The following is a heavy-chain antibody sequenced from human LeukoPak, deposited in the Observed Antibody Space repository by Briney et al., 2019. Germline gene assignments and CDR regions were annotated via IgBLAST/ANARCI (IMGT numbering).Heavy chain of an antibody. V-gene: IGHV3-7*01. J-gene: IGHJ6*03. CDR3: ASFAAQLRYYYYYYYMDV. CDR2: IKQDGSEK. D-gene: IGHD2-2*01. CDR1: GFTFSSYW. Sequence: PGGSLRLSCAASGFTFSSYWMSWVRQAPGKGLEWVANIKQDGSEKYYVDSVKGRFTISRDNAKNSLYLQMNSLRAEDTAVYYCASFAAQLRYYYYYYYMDVWGKGTTVTVSS.